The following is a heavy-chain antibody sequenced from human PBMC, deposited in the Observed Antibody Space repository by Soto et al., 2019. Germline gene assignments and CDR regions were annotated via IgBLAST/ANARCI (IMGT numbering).Heavy chain of an antibody. CDR2: IYYSGST. J-gene: IGHJ6*02. Sequence: ASETLSLTCTVSGGSVSSGSYYWSWIRQPPGKGLEWIGYIYYSGSTNYNPSLKSRVTISVDTSKNQFSLKLSSVTAADTAVYYCARERFGGITMVRGALYGMDVWGQGTTVTVSS. V-gene: IGHV4-61*01. D-gene: IGHD3-10*01. CDR1: GGSVSSGSYY. CDR3: ARERFGGITMVRGALYGMDV.